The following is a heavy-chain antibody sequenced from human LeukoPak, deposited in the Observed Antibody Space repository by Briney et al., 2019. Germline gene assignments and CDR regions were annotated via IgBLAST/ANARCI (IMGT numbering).Heavy chain of an antibody. V-gene: IGHV3-48*03. CDR2: IDGGGSRI. CDR3: ARERSAVFGDAFDI. D-gene: IGHD1-26*01. CDR1: EFSISTSE. Sequence: AGGSLRLSCAAAEFSISTSEMNWVRQAPGKGLEWHSYIDGGGSRIVYADSVKGRFTISRDNAKNSLYLQMNSLKAEDTAVYYCARERSAVFGDAFDIWGQGTRVTVSS. J-gene: IGHJ3*02.